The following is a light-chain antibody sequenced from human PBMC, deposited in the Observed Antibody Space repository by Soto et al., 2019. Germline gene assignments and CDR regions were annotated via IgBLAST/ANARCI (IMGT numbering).Light chain of an antibody. CDR2: CAS. J-gene: IGKJ2*01. CDR3: QQYYSTPPT. CDR1: QSVLYSSNNKNY. Sequence: DIVMTQSPDSLAVSLGERATINCKSSQSVLYSSNNKNYLAWYQQKPGQPPKLLIYCASTRESGVPDRFSGSGSGTDFTLTISSLQAEDVPVYSCQQYYSTPPTFGQGTKLEIK. V-gene: IGKV4-1*01.